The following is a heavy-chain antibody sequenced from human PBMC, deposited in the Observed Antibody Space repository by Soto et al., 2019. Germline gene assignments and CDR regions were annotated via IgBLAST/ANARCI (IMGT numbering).Heavy chain of an antibody. CDR3: AREWDNKSEHSSGWYDDF. D-gene: IGHD6-19*01. J-gene: IGHJ4*02. CDR2: ISGYSGHT. Sequence: QVQLVQSGAEVKKPGASVKVSCKASGYTFSSYGISWVRQAPGQGLEWMGWISGYSGHTYYAQKFQGRVTMTTDTTTXTXNMERRSLRSDDTAVYYCAREWDNKSEHSSGWYDDFWGQGTLVTVSS. CDR1: GYTFSSYG. V-gene: IGHV1-18*01.